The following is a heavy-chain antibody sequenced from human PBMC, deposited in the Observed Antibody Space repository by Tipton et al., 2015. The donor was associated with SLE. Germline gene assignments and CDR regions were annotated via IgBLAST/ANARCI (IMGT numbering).Heavy chain of an antibody. Sequence: LSLTCTVSGGSISSHYWSWIRQPPGKGLEWVSIIKQDGSEIYYVDSVKGRFTISRDNAKNSLYLQMNSLRAEDTGVFYCASGRGLALTTFDYWGQGSLVTVSS. D-gene: IGHD3-10*01. CDR2: IKQDGSEI. CDR3: ASGRGLALTTFDY. J-gene: IGHJ4*02. V-gene: IGHV3-7*01. CDR1: GGSISSHY.